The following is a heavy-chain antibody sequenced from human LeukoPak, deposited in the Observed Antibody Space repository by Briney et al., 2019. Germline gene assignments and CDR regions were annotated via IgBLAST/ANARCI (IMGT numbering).Heavy chain of an antibody. V-gene: IGHV3-23*01. J-gene: IGHJ6*02. D-gene: IGHD4-11*01. Sequence: DSVEGRFTISRDNSKNTLYLQMNSLRAEDTAVYYCAKGVRLPNYYYYGIDVWGQGTTVTAS. CDR3: AKGVRLPNYYYYGIDV.